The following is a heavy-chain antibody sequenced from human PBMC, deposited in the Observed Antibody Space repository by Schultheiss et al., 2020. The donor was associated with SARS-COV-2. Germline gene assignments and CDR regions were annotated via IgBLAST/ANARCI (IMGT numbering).Heavy chain of an antibody. CDR1: GFTFSSNY. D-gene: IGHD1-26*01. CDR2: ISSSSSTI. J-gene: IGHJ4*02. Sequence: GESLKISCAASGFTFSSNYMSWVRQAPGKGLEWVSYISSSSSTIYYADSVKGRFTISRDNAKNSLYLQMNSLRAEDTAVYYCARDRVGSSFAYFDYWGQGTLVTVSS. CDR3: ARDRVGSSFAYFDY. V-gene: IGHV3-48*04.